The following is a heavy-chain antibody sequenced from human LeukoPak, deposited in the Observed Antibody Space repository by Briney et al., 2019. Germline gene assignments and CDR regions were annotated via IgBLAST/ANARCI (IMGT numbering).Heavy chain of an antibody. CDR3: ARIWYSSGWSLDY. D-gene: IGHD6-19*01. CDR1: GFTFSSFG. V-gene: IGHV3-7*01. CDR2: LKYDESAK. Sequence: GGSLRLSCTASGFTFSSFGMSWVRQAPGKGLEWGANLKYDESAKYYVDSVKGRFTISRENTKNSLYLQMNSLRAEDTAVYYCARIWYSSGWSLDYWGQGILVTVSS. J-gene: IGHJ4*02.